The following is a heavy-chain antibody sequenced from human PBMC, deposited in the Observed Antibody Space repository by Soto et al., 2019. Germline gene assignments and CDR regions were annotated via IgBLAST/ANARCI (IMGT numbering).Heavy chain of an antibody. D-gene: IGHD6-6*01. CDR1: GFTFSHAR. V-gene: IGHV3-15*01. CDR2: IKSRADGEAK. J-gene: IGHJ5*02. Sequence: EMHLVDSGGGLVKPGGSLRLSCAASGFTFSHARMSWVRQAPGKGLEWVGRIKSRADGEAKDYCATVRGRVTISRDESKNTLYLQMNSLKTEDTAIYYWTVIKRRHQYSTSGYRFDHWGPGTLVTVSS. CDR3: TVIKRRHQYSTSGYRFDH.